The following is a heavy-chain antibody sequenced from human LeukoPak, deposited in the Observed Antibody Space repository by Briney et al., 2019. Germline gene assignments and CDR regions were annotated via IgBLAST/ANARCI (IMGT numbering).Heavy chain of an antibody. CDR2: TSFDGSTK. D-gene: IGHD3-3*01. J-gene: IGHJ6*02. Sequence: GGSLRLSCAASGFTFISYGMHWVRLAPGKGLVWVAVTSFDGSTKYYGDFVKRRFTISRDSSKNTLYLQMNSLRPEDTAVYYCARGAEYDRDPYYHYGMDVWGQGTTVTVSS. V-gene: IGHV3-30*03. CDR3: ARGAEYDRDPYYHYGMDV. CDR1: GFTFISYG.